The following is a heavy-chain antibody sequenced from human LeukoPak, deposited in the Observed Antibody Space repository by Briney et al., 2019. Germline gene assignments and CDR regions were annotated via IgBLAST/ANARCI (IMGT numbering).Heavy chain of an antibody. V-gene: IGHV4-39*01. J-gene: IGHJ4*02. Sequence: PSETLSLICTVPGGSISSSSYYWGWIRQPPGKGLEWIGSIYYSGSTYYNPSLKSRVTISVDTSKNQFSLKLSSVTAADTAVYYCATPQLRAAANSYYFDYWGQGTLVTVSS. CDR3: ATPQLRAAANSYYFDY. CDR2: IYYSGST. D-gene: IGHD6-13*01. CDR1: GGSISSSSYY.